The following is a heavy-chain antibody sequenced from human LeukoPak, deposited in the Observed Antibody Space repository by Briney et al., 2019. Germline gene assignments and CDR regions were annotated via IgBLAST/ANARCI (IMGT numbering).Heavy chain of an antibody. V-gene: IGHV4-59*01. D-gene: IGHD3-22*01. J-gene: IGHJ2*01. CDR1: GVSISSYY. CDR3: ARSPGGNYYDSSGYYSTGWYFDL. CDR2: IYYSGST. Sequence: SETLSLTCTVSGVSISSYYWSWIRQPPGKGLEWIGYIYYSGSTNYNPSLKSRVTISLDTSKNQFSLKLSSVTAADTAVYYCARSPGGNYYDSSGYYSTGWYFDLWGRGTLVTVSS.